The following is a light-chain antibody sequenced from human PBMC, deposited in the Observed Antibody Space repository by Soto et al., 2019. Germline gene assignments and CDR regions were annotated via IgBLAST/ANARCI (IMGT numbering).Light chain of an antibody. CDR1: QSVSSY. Sequence: EIVLTQSPATLSLSPGERATLSCRASQSVSSYLAWYQQKPGQAPRLLIYDASSRPTGIPARFSGSGSGTDFILTISSLEPEDFAVYFCQQRSNWPLTFGGGTKVDIK. CDR2: DAS. J-gene: IGKJ4*01. V-gene: IGKV3-11*01. CDR3: QQRSNWPLT.